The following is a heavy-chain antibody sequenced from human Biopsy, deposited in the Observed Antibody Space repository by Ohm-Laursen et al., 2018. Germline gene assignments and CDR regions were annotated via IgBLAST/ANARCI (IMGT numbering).Heavy chain of an antibody. CDR2: IDPKRGGT. V-gene: IGHV1-2*02. J-gene: IGHJ5*02. D-gene: IGHD3-22*01. Sequence: SVKVSCKASAYSFGDHRIHWVRQAPGQGLEWMGWIDPKRGGTNYAQKFQGRVTMTRDTSISTAYVDLSSLRSDDTAVYYCTRGGYYYDSLAYYYWFDPWGQGTLVTVSS. CDR1: AYSFGDHR. CDR3: TRGGYYYDSLAYYYWFDP.